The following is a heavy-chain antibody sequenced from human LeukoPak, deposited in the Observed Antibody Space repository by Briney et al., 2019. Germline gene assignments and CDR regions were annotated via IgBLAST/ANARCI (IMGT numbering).Heavy chain of an antibody. D-gene: IGHD6-13*01. CDR1: GYTFTSYG. Sequence: ASVKVSCKDSGYTFTSYGISWVRQAPGQGLEWMGWISAYNGNTNYAQKLQGRVTMTTDTSTSTAYMELTSLRSDDTAVYYCARDRRIANWFAPWGQGTLVTVSS. CDR3: ARDRRIANWFAP. CDR2: ISAYNGNT. V-gene: IGHV1-18*01. J-gene: IGHJ5*02.